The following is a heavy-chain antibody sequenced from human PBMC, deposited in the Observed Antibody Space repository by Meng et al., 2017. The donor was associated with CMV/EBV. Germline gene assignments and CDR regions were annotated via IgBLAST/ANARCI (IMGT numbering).Heavy chain of an antibody. V-gene: IGHV5-10-1*01. D-gene: IGHD4-17*01. J-gene: IGHJ4*02. CDR1: GYSFTSYW. CDR3: ARHLRRDYGRFGFDY. Sequence: GGSLRLSCKGSGYSFTSYWISWVRQMPGKGLEWMGRIDPSDSYTNYSPSFQGHVTISAAKSISTAYLQWSSLKASDTAMYYCARHLRRDYGRFGFDYWGQGTLVTVSS. CDR2: IDPSDSYT.